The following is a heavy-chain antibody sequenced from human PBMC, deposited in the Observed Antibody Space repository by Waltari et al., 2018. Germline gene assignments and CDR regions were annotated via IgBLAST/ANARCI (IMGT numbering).Heavy chain of an antibody. J-gene: IGHJ4*02. V-gene: IGHV3-7*01. D-gene: IGHD6-13*01. CDR3: TRGGRDSSWYWRD. CDR2: IKQDGSEK. CDR1: GLSLRNDW. Sequence: EVQLVESGGGLAQPGGSVRLSCAASGLSLRNDWMTWVRQASGKGPEWVANIKQDGSEKYYMDSVKGRFTISRDNAKNSLYLQMNNLRVEDTAVYYCTRGGRDSSWYWRDWGQGTLVTVSS.